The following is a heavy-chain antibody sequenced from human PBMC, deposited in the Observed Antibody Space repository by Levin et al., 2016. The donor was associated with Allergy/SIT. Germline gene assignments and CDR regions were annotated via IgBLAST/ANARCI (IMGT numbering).Heavy chain of an antibody. CDR2: INHSGST. D-gene: IGHD2-2*01. CDR3: APGVYCSSTSCYAGWFDP. V-gene: IGHV4-34*01. J-gene: IGHJ5*02. Sequence: WIRQPPGKGLEWIGEINHSGSTNYNPSLKSRVTISVDTSKNQFSLKLSSVTAADTAVYYCAPGVYCSSTSCYAGWFDPWGQGTLVTVSS.